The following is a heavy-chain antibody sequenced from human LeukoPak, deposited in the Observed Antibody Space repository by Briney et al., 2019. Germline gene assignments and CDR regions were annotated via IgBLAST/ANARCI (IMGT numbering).Heavy chain of an antibody. CDR3: ARDRLLWFGELDYYYYGMDV. Sequence: GGSLRLSCAASGFXFSNYWIVWVRQVPGKGLEWVANIKQDGSEKYYVDSVKGRFTISRDNAKNSLYLQMNSLRAEDTAVYYCARDRLLWFGELDYYYYGMDVWGQGTTVTVSS. V-gene: IGHV3-7*01. CDR1: GFXFSNYW. J-gene: IGHJ6*02. D-gene: IGHD3-10*01. CDR2: IKQDGSEK.